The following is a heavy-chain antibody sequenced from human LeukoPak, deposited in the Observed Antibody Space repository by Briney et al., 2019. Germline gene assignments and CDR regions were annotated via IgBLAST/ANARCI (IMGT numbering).Heavy chain of an antibody. J-gene: IGHJ4*02. V-gene: IGHV3-30*02. Sequence: GGSLRLSCAASGFTFSTYGMHWVRQAPGKGLEWVAFIRYDGSNKYYADSVKGRFTISRDNSKNTLYLQMNSLRAEDTAVYFCAKDKDPWKSTSISDFEYWGQGPLVTVSS. D-gene: IGHD1-1*01. CDR1: GFTFSTYG. CDR2: IRYDGSNK. CDR3: AKDKDPWKSTSISDFEY.